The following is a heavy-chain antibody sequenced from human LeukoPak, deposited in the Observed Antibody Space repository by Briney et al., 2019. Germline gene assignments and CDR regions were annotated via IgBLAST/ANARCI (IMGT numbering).Heavy chain of an antibody. D-gene: IGHD4-17*01. J-gene: IGHJ1*01. CDR3: ARAKESGRLRFQTYDFQH. CDR1: GYTLTSYD. CDR2: MNPNSGNT. Sequence: AASVKVSCKASGYTLTSYDINWVRQATGQGLEWMGWMNPNSGNTGYAQKFQGRVTMTRDTSISTAYMELSRLRSDDTAVYYCARAKESGRLRFQTYDFQHWGQGTLVTVSS. V-gene: IGHV1-8*01.